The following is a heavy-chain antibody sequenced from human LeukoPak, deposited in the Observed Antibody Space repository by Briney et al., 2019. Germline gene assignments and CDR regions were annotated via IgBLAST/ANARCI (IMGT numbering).Heavy chain of an antibody. CDR1: GGSFSGYY. V-gene: IGHV4-34*01. CDR3: ARGVGLRFLEWSPNYYYYYGMDV. Sequence: PSETLSLTCAVYGGSFSGYYWSWIRQPPGKGLEWIGEINHSGSTNYNPSLKSRVTISVDTSKNQFSLKLSSVTAADTAVYYCARGVGLRFLEWSPNYYYYYGMDVWGQGTTVTVSS. J-gene: IGHJ6*02. D-gene: IGHD3-3*01. CDR2: INHSGST.